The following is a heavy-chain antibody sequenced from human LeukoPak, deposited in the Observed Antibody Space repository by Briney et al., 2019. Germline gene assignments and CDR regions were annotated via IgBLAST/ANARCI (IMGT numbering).Heavy chain of an antibody. Sequence: GGSLRLSCTASGFAFSNYWMFWVRQAPGKGLVWVSQINPEGASTTYGDPAKGRFTASRDNAKNALHLQMNSLRAEDTAVYYCAKDPWILTERTGYYFDYWGQGTLVTVSS. CDR3: AKDPWILTERTGYYFDY. CDR2: INPEGAST. CDR1: GFAFSNYW. V-gene: IGHV3-74*01. J-gene: IGHJ4*02. D-gene: IGHD3-9*01.